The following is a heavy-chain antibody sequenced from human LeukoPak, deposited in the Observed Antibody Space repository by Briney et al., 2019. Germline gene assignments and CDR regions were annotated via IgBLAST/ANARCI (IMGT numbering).Heavy chain of an antibody. CDR2: ISGSGGST. J-gene: IGHJ4*02. D-gene: IGHD4-17*01. CDR3: AKVDYGDYWYYFDY. V-gene: IGHV3-23*01. CDR1: GFTFSSYA. Sequence: PGGSLRLSCAASGFTFSSYAMSWVRQAPGKGLEWVSAISGSGGSTYYADSVKGRFTISRDNSKNTLHLQMNSLRAEDTAVYYCAKVDYGDYWYYFDYWGQGTLVTVSS.